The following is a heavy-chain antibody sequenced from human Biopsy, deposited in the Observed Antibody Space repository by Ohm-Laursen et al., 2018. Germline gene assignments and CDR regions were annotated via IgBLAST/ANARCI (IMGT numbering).Heavy chain of an antibody. CDR2: IWYDGTNE. Sequence: SPRLSCAASGFTFGHYAMHWVRQAPGKGLEWISLIWYDGTNEDYADSVKGRFTISRDNSKNTLYLQINTLTLEDTAFYYCARGLSSGWYGYFDVWGRGTLVTVSS. CDR1: GFTFGHYA. CDR3: ARGLSSGWYGYFDV. J-gene: IGHJ2*01. V-gene: IGHV3-33*01. D-gene: IGHD6-19*01.